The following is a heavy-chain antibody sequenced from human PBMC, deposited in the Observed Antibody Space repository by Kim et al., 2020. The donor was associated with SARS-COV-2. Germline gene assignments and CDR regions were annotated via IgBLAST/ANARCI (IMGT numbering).Heavy chain of an antibody. Sequence: GGSLRLSCAASGFTFSSYAMHWVRQAPGKGLEWVAVISYDGSNKYYADSVKGRFTISRDNSKNTLYLQMNSLRAEDTAVYYCARPPWIQLWLNDAFDIWGQGTMVTVSS. CDR2: ISYDGSNK. V-gene: IGHV3-30-3*01. J-gene: IGHJ3*02. CDR1: GFTFSSYA. CDR3: ARPPWIQLWLNDAFDI. D-gene: IGHD5-18*01.